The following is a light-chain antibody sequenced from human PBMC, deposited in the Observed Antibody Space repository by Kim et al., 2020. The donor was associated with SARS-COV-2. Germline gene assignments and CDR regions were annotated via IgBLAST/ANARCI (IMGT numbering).Light chain of an antibody. CDR2: AVT. Sequence: QSALTQPRSVSGSHGQSVAISCTGTSSDVGGYNYVSWYQQEPGKAPKLMIYAVTKRPSGVPDRFSGSKSGNTASLTISGLQAEDEADYYCCSYAGGYTVFGGGTQLTVL. CDR3: CSYAGGYTV. J-gene: IGLJ3*02. V-gene: IGLV2-11*01. CDR1: SSDVGGYNY.